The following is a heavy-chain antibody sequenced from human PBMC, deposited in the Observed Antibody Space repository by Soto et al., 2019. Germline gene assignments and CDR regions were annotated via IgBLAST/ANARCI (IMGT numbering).Heavy chain of an antibody. CDR1: GFTFSNYA. D-gene: IGHD3-16*01. CDR3: AKSSTGDYVIGYFDY. V-gene: IGHV3-23*01. Sequence: GGSLRLSCAASGFTFSNYAMSWVRQAPGKGLEWVSAISGSGGSTYYADSVKGRFTIFRDNSKYTLYVQMNSLRAEDTAVYYCAKSSTGDYVIGYFDYWGQGTLVTVSS. CDR2: ISGSGGST. J-gene: IGHJ4*02.